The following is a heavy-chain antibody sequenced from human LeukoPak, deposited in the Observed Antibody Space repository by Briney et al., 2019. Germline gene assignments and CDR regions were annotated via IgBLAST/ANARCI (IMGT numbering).Heavy chain of an antibody. CDR3: ARSEAGAVYYDSSGYPDAFDI. V-gene: IGHV4-31*03. J-gene: IGHJ3*02. CDR2: IYYSGST. Sequence: PSETLSLTCTVSGGSISSGGYDWSWIRQHPGKGPEWIGYIYYSGSTYYNPSLKSRVTISVDTSKNQFSLKLSSVTAADTAVYYCARSEAGAVYYDSSGYPDAFDIWGQGTMVTVSS. D-gene: IGHD3-22*01. CDR1: GGSISSGGYD.